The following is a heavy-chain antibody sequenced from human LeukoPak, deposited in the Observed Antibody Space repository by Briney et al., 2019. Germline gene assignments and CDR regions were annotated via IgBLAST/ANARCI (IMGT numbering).Heavy chain of an antibody. CDR2: IYYSGST. J-gene: IGHJ3*02. V-gene: IGHV4-59*01. CDR1: GGSISSYY. D-gene: IGHD5-18*01. Sequence: PSETLSLTCTVSGGSISSYYWSWIRQPPGEGLEWIGYIYYSGSTNYNPSLKSRVTISVDTSKNQFSLKLSSVTAADTAVYYCARPYVDTAMVRGLGPDAFDIWGQGKMVTVSS. CDR3: ARPYVDTAMVRGLGPDAFDI.